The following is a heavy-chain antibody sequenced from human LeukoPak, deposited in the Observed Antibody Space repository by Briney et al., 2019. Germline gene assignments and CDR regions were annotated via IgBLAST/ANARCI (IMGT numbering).Heavy chain of an antibody. CDR2: LYYGGNT. CDR1: GVSISGFY. D-gene: IGHD3-10*01. CDR3: ARRAKSRAFDI. Sequence: SETLSLTCTVSGVSISGFYWTWIRQPPGKGLEWIGSLYYGGNTYYNPSLNGRLTIYVDTSKNQLSLTLRSVTAADAALYFCARRAKSRAFDIWGQGTMVTVSS. J-gene: IGHJ3*02. V-gene: IGHV4-59*05.